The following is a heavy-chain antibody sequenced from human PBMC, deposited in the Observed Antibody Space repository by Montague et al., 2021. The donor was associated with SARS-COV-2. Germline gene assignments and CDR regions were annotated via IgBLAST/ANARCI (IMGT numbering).Heavy chain of an antibody. CDR3: TRTTDDSALAATF. Sequence: SETLSLTCSVSGDSISRSTNHWGWIRQPPGKGLEWIASIHYSGRTYHNPPLKSRVTMSVDTSKNQFSLKLSSVTAVDTAVYYCTRTTDDSALAATFWGQGTLVTVSS. D-gene: IGHD6-19*01. CDR1: GDSISRSTNH. V-gene: IGHV4-39*01. CDR2: IHYSGRT. J-gene: IGHJ4*02.